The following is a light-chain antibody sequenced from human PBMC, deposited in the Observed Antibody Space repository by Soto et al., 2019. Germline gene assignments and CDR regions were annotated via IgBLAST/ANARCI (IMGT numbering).Light chain of an antibody. V-gene: IGLV8-61*01. CDR1: SGSVSTSYY. CDR2: STN. CDR3: VLYMGSGIWV. J-gene: IGLJ3*02. Sequence: QTVVTQEPSFSVSPGRTVTLTCGLSSGSVSTSYYPSWYQQTPGQAPRTLIYSTNTRRSGVPDRFSGSILGNKAALTITGAQADDESDYYCVLYMGSGIWVFGGGTKLTVL.